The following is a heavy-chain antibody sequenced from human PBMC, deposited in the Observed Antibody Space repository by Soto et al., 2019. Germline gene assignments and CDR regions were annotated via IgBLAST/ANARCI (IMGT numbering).Heavy chain of an antibody. V-gene: IGHV4-4*07. CDR1: GVSISSYF. J-gene: IGHJ5*02. Sequence: QVQLQESGPGLVKPSETLALTCTVSGVSISSYFWSWIRIRQPAGKGLECIGRIYAAERTTYNPALQSRVTMELDTSKNQFSLRLASVTAADTAVYYCARDDGAWFDPWGQGTLVTVTS. CDR3: ARDDGAWFDP. D-gene: IGHD3-16*01. CDR2: IYAAERT.